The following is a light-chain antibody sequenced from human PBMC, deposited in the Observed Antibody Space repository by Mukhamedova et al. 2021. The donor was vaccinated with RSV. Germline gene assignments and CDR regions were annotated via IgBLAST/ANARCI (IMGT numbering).Light chain of an antibody. CDR3: CSYAGSFVV. Sequence: GGYNYVSWYQQHPGKAPKLMIYDVSKRPSGVPDRFSGSKSGNTASLTISGLQAEDEADYYCCSYAGSFVVFGGGTKLTGL. CDR1: GGYNY. J-gene: IGLJ2*01. V-gene: IGLV2-11*01. CDR2: DVS.